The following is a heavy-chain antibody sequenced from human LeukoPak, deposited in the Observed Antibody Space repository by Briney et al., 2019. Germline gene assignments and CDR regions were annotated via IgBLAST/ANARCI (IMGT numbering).Heavy chain of an antibody. V-gene: IGHV3-21*01. CDR3: ARYVTWWAV. J-gene: IGHJ6*04. D-gene: IGHD2-8*02. CDR1: GFTFSSYA. Sequence: GGSLRLSCAASGFTFSSYAISWVRQAPGKGLEWVSSISSSSSYRYYADSVKGRFTISRDNAKNTLFLQMNSLRAEDTAVYYCARYVTWWAVWGKGPPVTLSS. CDR2: ISSSSSYR.